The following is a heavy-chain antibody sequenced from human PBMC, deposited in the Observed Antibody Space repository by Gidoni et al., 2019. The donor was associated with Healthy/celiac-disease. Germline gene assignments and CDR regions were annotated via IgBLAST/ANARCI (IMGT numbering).Heavy chain of an antibody. CDR3: ARHVYCSSTSCFDWFDP. CDR1: GGSISSSRYH. J-gene: IGHJ5*02. Sequence: QLQLQESVPGLVMPSETLSLTCTVSGGSISSSRYHWGWIRQPPGKGLERIGSIYYSGSTYNNPSLNSRVTISVDTSKIQFSLKLSSVTAADTAVYYCARHVYCSSTSCFDWFDPWGQGTLVTVSS. CDR2: IYYSGST. D-gene: IGHD2-2*01. V-gene: IGHV4-39*01.